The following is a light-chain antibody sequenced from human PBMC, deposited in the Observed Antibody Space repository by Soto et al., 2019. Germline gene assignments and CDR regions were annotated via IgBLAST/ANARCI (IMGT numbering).Light chain of an antibody. Sequence: EIVLTQSPGTLSLSPGERATLSCRTSQSVSSSYLVWYQQKPGQAPRLLIYGASSRATGIPDRFSGSGSGTDFTLTISRLEPEDFAVYYCQQYGRSWWTFGQGTKVEIK. V-gene: IGKV3-20*01. J-gene: IGKJ1*01. CDR3: QQYGRSWWT. CDR1: QSVSSSY. CDR2: GAS.